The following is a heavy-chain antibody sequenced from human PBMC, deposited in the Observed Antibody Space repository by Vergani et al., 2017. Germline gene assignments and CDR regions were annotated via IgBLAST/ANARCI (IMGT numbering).Heavy chain of an antibody. CDR1: GFTVSSNY. CDR3: ARALSSYCSGGSCYYWYFDL. J-gene: IGHJ2*01. Sequence: EVQLVESGGGLIQPGGSLRLSCAASGFTVSSNYMSWVRQAPGKGLEWVSVIYSGGSTYYADSVKGRFTISRDNSKNTLYLQMNSLRAEDTAVYYCARALSSYCSGGSCYYWYFDLWGRGTLVTVS. D-gene: IGHD2-15*01. V-gene: IGHV3-53*01. CDR2: IYSGGST.